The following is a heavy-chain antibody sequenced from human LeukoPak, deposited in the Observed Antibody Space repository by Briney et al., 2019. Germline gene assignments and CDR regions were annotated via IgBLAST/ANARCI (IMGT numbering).Heavy chain of an antibody. CDR2: ISGSGSST. V-gene: IGHV3-23*01. Sequence: GGSPRLSCAASGFTFSSYAMTWVRQAPGKGLEWVSVISGSGSSTYYADSVKGRFTISRDNSKNTLYLQMNSLRAEDTAVYYCAKRTGDYFDYWGQGTLVSVSS. J-gene: IGHJ4*02. D-gene: IGHD3/OR15-3a*01. CDR1: GFTFSSYA. CDR3: AKRTGDYFDY.